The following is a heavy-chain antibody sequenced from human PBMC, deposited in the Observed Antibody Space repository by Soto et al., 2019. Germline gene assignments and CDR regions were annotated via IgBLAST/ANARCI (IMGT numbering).Heavy chain of an antibody. CDR2: IYWNDDK. CDR3: AQVDDVAALFAY. Sequence: QITLKESGPTLVKPTQTLPLTCTFSGFSLSTTGEGVGWIRQPPGKALAWLAVIYWNDDKSYSPSLKSRLTISKDTSKTQVVLTMMNMAPVDTGTYYCAQVDDVAALFAYLGQGTLVTVSS. D-gene: IGHD6-6*01. CDR1: GFSLSTTGEG. V-gene: IGHV2-5*01. J-gene: IGHJ4*02.